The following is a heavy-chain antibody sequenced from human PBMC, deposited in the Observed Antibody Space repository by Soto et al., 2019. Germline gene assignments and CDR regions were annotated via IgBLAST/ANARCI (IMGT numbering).Heavy chain of an antibody. Sequence: GGSLRLSCAASGFTFSSYWMHWVRQAPGKGLVWVSRINSDGSSTSYADSVKGRFTISRDNAKNTLYLQMNSLRAEDTAVYYCARVARIAVAHTTYYGMDVWGQGTTVTVSS. CDR2: INSDGSST. J-gene: IGHJ6*02. V-gene: IGHV3-74*01. CDR3: ARVARIAVAHTTYYGMDV. CDR1: GFTFSSYW. D-gene: IGHD6-19*01.